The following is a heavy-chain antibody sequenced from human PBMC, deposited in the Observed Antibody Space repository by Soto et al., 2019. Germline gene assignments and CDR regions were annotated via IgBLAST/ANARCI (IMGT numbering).Heavy chain of an antibody. CDR1: GGSISSGDYY. V-gene: IGHV4-30-4*01. CDR3: SRNQYCSGNRCYSYYYYGMDV. Sequence: PSETLSLTCTVSGGSISSGDYYWSWIRQAPGKGLEWIGYIYYSGSTYNNPSLKSRVTISVDTSKNQYSLKLSSVTAAGTAVYDCSRNQYCSGNRCYSYYYYGMDVWGQGTTVTVSS. CDR2: IYYSGST. J-gene: IGHJ6*02. D-gene: IGHD2-15*01.